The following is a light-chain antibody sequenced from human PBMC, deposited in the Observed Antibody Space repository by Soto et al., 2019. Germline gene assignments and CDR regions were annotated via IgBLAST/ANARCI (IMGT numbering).Light chain of an antibody. Sequence: QSALTQPASVSGSPGQSITISCTGTSSDVGGYNYVSWYQQNPGKAPKLMIYEVSNRPSGVSNRFSDSKSGNTASLTISGLQAEDEADYYCSSYTSSSTVVFGGGTKLTVL. J-gene: IGLJ2*01. CDR3: SSYTSSSTVV. V-gene: IGLV2-14*01. CDR1: SSDVGGYNY. CDR2: EVS.